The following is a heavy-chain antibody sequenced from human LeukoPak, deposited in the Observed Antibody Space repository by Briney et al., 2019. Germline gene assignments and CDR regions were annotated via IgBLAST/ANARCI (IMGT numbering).Heavy chain of an antibody. J-gene: IGHJ3*02. CDR1: GYTFTSYG. CDR2: ISAYNGNT. CDR3: ARVWISSTSRIHAFDI. Sequence: ASVKVSCKASGYTFTSYGISWVRQATGQGLEWMGWISAYNGNTNYAQKLQGRVTMTTDTSTSTAYMELRSLRSDDTAVYYCARVWISSTSRIHAFDIWGQGTMVTVSS. V-gene: IGHV1-18*01. D-gene: IGHD2-2*01.